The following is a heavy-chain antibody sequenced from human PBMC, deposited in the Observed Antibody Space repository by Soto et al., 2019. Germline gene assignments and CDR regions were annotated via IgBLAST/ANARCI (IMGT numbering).Heavy chain of an antibody. CDR2: IYYSGST. J-gene: IGHJ4*02. Sequence: PSETLSLTCTVSGGSVSSGSYYWSWIRQPPGKGLEWIGYIYYSGSTNYNPSLKSRVTTSVDTSKNQFSLKLKSVTAADTAVYYCARRIIALEIFDSWGQGTVVTVPQ. CDR1: GGSVSSGSYY. CDR3: ARRIIALEIFDS. D-gene: IGHD3-10*01. V-gene: IGHV4-61*01.